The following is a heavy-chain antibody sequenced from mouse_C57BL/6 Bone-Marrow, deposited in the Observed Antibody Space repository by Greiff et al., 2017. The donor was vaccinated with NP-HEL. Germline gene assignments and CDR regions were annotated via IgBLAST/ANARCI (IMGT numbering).Heavy chain of an antibody. CDR3: ARSYGSSYDYFDY. D-gene: IGHD1-1*01. CDR2: ISDGGSYT. V-gene: IGHV5-4*03. J-gene: IGHJ2*01. CDR1: GFTFSSYA. Sequence: EVKVEESGGGLVKPGGSLKLSCAASGFTFSSYAMSWVRQTPEKRLEWVATISDGGSYTYYPDNVKGRFTISRDNAKNNLYLQMSHLKSEDTAMYYCARSYGSSYDYFDYWGQGTTLTVSS.